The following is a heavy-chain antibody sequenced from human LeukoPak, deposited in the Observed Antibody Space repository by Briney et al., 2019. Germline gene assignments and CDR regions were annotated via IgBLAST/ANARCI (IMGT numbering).Heavy chain of an antibody. CDR3: ASVSGYDRDDFDY. CDR1: GHTFTGYY. J-gene: IGHJ4*02. D-gene: IGHD5-12*01. CDR2: INPNSGGT. Sequence: GASVKVSCKASGHTFTGYYMHWVRQAPGQGLEWMGWINPNSGGTNHAQKFQGRVSMTRDTSISTAYMELSRLRSDDTAVYYCASVSGYDRDDFDYWGQGTLVTVSS. V-gene: IGHV1-2*02.